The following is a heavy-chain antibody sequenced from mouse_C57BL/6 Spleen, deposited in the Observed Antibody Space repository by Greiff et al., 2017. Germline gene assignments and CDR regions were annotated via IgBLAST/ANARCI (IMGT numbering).Heavy chain of an antibody. CDR2: IDPSDSYT. J-gene: IGHJ2*01. V-gene: IGHV1-69*01. CDR3: ARGELTRVYYFDY. D-gene: IGHD1-1*02. CDR1: GYTFTSYW. Sequence: VQLQQPGAELVMPGASVKLSCKASGYTFTSYWMHWVKQRPGQGLEWIGEIDPSDSYTNYNQKFKGKSTLTVDKSSSTAYMQLSSLTSEDSAVYYCARGELTRVYYFDYWGQGTTLTVSS.